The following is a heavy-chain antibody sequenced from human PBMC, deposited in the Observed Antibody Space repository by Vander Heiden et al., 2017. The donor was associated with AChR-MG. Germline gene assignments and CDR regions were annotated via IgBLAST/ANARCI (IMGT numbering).Heavy chain of an antibody. CDR3: ARDPHCSGGSCYSDWFDP. CDR2: IIPIFGTA. V-gene: IGHV1-69*01. D-gene: IGHD2-15*01. CDR1: GGTFSSYA. Sequence: QVQLVQSGAEVKKPGSSVKVSCKASGGTFSSYAISWVRQAPGQGLEWMGGIIPIFGTANYAQKFQGRVTITADESTSTAYMELSSLRSEDTAVYYCARDPHCSGGSCYSDWFDPWGQGTLVTVSS. J-gene: IGHJ5*02.